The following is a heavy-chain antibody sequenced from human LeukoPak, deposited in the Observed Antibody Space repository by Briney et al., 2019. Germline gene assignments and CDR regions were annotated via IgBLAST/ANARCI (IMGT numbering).Heavy chain of an antibody. D-gene: IGHD3-22*01. Sequence: SETLSLTCTVSDGSIRSATYHWNWIRQSAGKGLEWIGRIYTSGNTNYNPSLNNRVTMSVDTSKSQFSLQLSSVTAADTAVYYCARGVPSSYYDSSGYPWGHGTLVTVSS. V-gene: IGHV4-61*02. CDR1: DGSIRSATYH. CDR2: IYTSGNT. CDR3: ARGVPSSYYDSSGYP. J-gene: IGHJ5*02.